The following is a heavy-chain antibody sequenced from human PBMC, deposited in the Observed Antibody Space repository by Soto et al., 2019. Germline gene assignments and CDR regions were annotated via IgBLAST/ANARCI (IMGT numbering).Heavy chain of an antibody. CDR2: ISAYNGNT. CDR1: GYTFNSYG. CDR3: ARDRGRYSYGYVYYGMDV. J-gene: IGHJ6*02. D-gene: IGHD5-18*01. V-gene: IGHV1-18*01. Sequence: ASVKVSCKASGYTFNSYGISWVRQAPGQGLEWMGWISAYNGNTNYAQKLQGRVTMTTDTSTSTAYMELRSLRSDDTAVYYCARDRGRYSYGYVYYGMDVWGQGTTVTVSS.